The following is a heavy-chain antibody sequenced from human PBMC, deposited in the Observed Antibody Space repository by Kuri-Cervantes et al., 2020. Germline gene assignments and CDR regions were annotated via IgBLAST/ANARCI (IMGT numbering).Heavy chain of an antibody. J-gene: IGHJ4*02. Sequence: GESLKISCAASGFTFSSYAMHWVRQAPGKGLEWVAVISYDGSNKYYADSVKGRFTISRDNSKNTLYLQMNSLRAEDTAVYCCARDRDYYDSSGFDYWGQGTLVTVSS. CDR2: ISYDGSNK. CDR3: ARDRDYYDSSGFDY. D-gene: IGHD3-22*01. CDR1: GFTFSSYA. V-gene: IGHV3-30-3*01.